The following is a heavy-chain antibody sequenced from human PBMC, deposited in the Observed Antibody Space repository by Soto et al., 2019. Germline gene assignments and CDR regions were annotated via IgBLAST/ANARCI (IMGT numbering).Heavy chain of an antibody. J-gene: IGHJ4*01. CDR2: IYYHGNT. Sequence: GGSLSRSSFSWGWIHQPPGKSLEWIGTIYYHGNTYSNPSLKSRVTISVDTSNNQLSLKLRSVTAADTAVYYCARHDGFSSGWIFDYWGHEILVTVSS. V-gene: IGHV4-39*01. CDR3: ARHDGFSSGWIFDY. CDR1: GGSLSRSSFS. D-gene: IGHD6-19*01.